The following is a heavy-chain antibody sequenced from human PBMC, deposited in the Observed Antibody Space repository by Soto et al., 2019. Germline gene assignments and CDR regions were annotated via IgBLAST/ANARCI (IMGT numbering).Heavy chain of an antibody. Sequence: EVQLVESGGGLVQPGGSLRLSCAASGFTFSSYWMSWVRHAPGKGLEWVANIKQDGSEKYYVDSVKGRFTISRDNAKNSLYLQMNSLRAEDTAVYYCARARADYYDSSGYPLGYWGQGTLVTVSS. CDR2: IKQDGSEK. J-gene: IGHJ4*02. V-gene: IGHV3-7*04. CDR3: ARARADYYDSSGYPLGY. D-gene: IGHD3-22*01. CDR1: GFTFSSYW.